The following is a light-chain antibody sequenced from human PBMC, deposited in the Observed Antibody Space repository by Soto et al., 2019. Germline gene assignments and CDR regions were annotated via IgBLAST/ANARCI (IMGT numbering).Light chain of an antibody. J-gene: IGKJ1*01. CDR1: QTISSW. CDR3: QQYSRHST. CDR2: KAS. V-gene: IGKV1-5*03. Sequence: VQMTQSPSTLSGSVGDRVTITCRASQTISSWLAWYQQKPGKAPKLLIYKASTLKSGVPSRFSGSGSRTEFTLTSSSLQPDDFATYYCQQYSRHSTFGQGTKVDIK.